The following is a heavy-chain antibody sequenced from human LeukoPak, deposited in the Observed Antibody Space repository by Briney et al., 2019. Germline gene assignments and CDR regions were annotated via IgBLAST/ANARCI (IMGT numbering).Heavy chain of an antibody. Sequence: GGSLRLSCAASGFTVSSNYMSWVRQAPGKGLEWVSAISSTGIAAYYADSVKGRFTISRDNSKNTLYLQMNSLRAEDTAVYYCARDHQLGAPMEDVWGQGTMVTVSS. V-gene: IGHV3-53*01. CDR2: ISSTGIAA. CDR1: GFTVSSNY. D-gene: IGHD6-6*01. J-gene: IGHJ3*01. CDR3: ARDHQLGAPMEDV.